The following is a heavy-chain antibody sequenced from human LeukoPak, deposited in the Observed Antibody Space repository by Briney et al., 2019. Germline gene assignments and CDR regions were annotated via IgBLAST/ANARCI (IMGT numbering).Heavy chain of an antibody. V-gene: IGHV3-74*01. CDR1: GFTFDDYG. CDR3: ARDYYDSFDY. D-gene: IGHD3-22*01. J-gene: IGHJ4*02. Sequence: GGSLRLSCAASGFTFDDYGMSWVRQAPGKGLEWVSRINSDGSSTSYADSVKGRFTISRDNAKNTLYLQMNSLRAEDTAVYYCARDYYDSFDYWGQGTLATVSS. CDR2: INSDGSST.